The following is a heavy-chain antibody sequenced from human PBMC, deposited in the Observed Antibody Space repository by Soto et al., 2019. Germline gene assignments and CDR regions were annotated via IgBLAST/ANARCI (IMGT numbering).Heavy chain of an antibody. V-gene: IGHV4-30-4*01. CDR1: GGSISSGDYY. CDR3: ARGPQVVAATQYYFDY. D-gene: IGHD2-15*01. CDR2: IYYSGST. J-gene: IGHJ4*02. Sequence: QVQLQESGPGLVKPSQTLSLTCTVSGGSISSGDYYWSWIRQPPGKGLEWIGYIYYSGSTYYNPSLKSRVTISVDTSKNQFSLKLSSVTAADTAVYYCARGPQVVAATQYYFDYWGQGTLVTVSS.